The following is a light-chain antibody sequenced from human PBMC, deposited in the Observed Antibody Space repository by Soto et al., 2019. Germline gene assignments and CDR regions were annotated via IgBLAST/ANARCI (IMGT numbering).Light chain of an antibody. Sequence: QSALTQPASVSGSPGQSIAISCTGTSSDVGAYNYVSWYQHHPGKAPELLIYDVSNRPSGVSDRFSGSRSGNTASLTISALQAEDEADYYCCSYAGSNPHDVFGTGTKVTVL. CDR2: DVS. V-gene: IGLV2-14*03. J-gene: IGLJ1*01. CDR3: CSYAGSNPHDV. CDR1: SSDVGAYNY.